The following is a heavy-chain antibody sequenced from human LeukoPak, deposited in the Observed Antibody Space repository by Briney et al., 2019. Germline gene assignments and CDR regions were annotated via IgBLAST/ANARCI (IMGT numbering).Heavy chain of an antibody. CDR1: GFTFSSYA. Sequence: GGSLRLSCAASGFTFSSYAMSWVRQAPGKGLEWVSAISGSGGSTCYADSVKGRFTISRDNSKNTLYLQMNSLRVEDTAVYYCVKEYGSGRFTAWGQGTLVTVSS. CDR3: VKEYGSGRFTA. D-gene: IGHD3-10*01. V-gene: IGHV3-23*01. CDR2: ISGSGGST. J-gene: IGHJ4*02.